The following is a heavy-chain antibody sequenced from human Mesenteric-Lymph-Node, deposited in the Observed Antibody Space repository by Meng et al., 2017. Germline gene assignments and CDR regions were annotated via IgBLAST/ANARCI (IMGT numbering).Heavy chain of an antibody. V-gene: IGHV4-34*09. CDR2: INHSGST. D-gene: IGHD3-3*01. Sequence: SETLSLTCAVYGGSFSGYYWSWIRQPPGKGLEWIGEINHSGSTNYNPSLKSRVTISVDTSKNQFSLKLSSVTAADTAVYYCARCPSGDAFDIWGQGTMVTVSS. CDR3: ARCPSGDAFDI. CDR1: GGSFSGYY. J-gene: IGHJ3*02.